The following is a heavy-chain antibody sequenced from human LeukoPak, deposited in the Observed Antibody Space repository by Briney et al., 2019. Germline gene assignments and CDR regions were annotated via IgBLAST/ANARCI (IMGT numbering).Heavy chain of an antibody. CDR1: GGSFSGYY. Sequence: PSETLSLTCAVYGGSFSGYYWSWIRQPPGKGLEWIGEINHSGSTNYNPSLKSRVTISVDTSKNHFSLKLSSVTAADTAVYYCGRRWGFTMVRGVNNWFDPWGQGTLVTVSS. CDR2: INHSGST. J-gene: IGHJ5*02. D-gene: IGHD3-10*01. V-gene: IGHV4-34*01. CDR3: GRRWGFTMVRGVNNWFDP.